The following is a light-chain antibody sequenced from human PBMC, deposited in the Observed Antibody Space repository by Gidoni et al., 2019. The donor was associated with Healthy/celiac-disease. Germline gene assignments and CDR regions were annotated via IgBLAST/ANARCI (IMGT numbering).Light chain of an antibody. V-gene: IGLV2-14*01. Sequence: QSALTQPASVSGSPGQSITISCTGASSDVGCYNYVSWYQQHPDKAPKLMIYDVSNRPSGVSNRFSGSKSGNTASLTISGLQAEDEADYYCSSYTSSSTNVVFGGGTKLTVL. CDR2: DVS. CDR1: SSDVGCYNY. CDR3: SSYTSSSTNVV. J-gene: IGLJ2*01.